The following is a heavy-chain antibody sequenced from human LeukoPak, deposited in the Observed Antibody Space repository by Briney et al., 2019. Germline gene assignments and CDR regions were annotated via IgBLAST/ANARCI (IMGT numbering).Heavy chain of an antibody. Sequence: GASVKVSCKASGYTFSGYYIHWVRQGPGQGLEWMGWINPNSGTNYAQNFQGRVTMTRDTSISTAYMELRRLKSDDTAVYYCARDRAVAGTNVDAFDIWGQGTMVTVSS. CDR3: ARDRAVAGTNVDAFDI. D-gene: IGHD6-19*01. J-gene: IGHJ3*02. CDR2: INPNSGT. CDR1: GYTFSGYY. V-gene: IGHV1-2*02.